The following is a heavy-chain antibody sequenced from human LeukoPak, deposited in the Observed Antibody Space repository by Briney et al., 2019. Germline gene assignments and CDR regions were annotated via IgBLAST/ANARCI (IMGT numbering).Heavy chain of an antibody. V-gene: IGHV4-39*07. CDR2: IYHSGST. CDR3: ARRSMVRGVIITSSY. Sequence: TSETLSLTCTVSGGSISSSSYYWGWIRQPPGKGLEWIGEIYHSGSTNYNPSLKSRVTISVDKSKNQFSLKLSSVTAADTAVYYCARRSMVRGVIITSSYWGQGTLVTVSS. J-gene: IGHJ4*02. CDR1: GGSISSSSYY. D-gene: IGHD3-10*01.